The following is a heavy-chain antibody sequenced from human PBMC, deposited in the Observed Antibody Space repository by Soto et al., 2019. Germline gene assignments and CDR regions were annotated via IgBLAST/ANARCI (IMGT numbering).Heavy chain of an antibody. D-gene: IGHD6-13*01. CDR3: TRDASRDSSARGWFDP. CDR2: ISSNSAYI. J-gene: IGHJ5*02. CDR1: GFTFSSYS. V-gene: IGHV3-21*01. Sequence: ASGFTFSSYSMNWVRQAPGKGLEWVSTISSNSAYIYYTDALRGRFTISRDNAKNSLHLQMNSLRAEDTAVYYCTRDASRDSSARGWFDPWGPGTLVTVSS.